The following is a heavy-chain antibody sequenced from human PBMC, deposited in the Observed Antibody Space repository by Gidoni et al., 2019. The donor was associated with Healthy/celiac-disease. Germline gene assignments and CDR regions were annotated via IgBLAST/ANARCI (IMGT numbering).Heavy chain of an antibody. CDR1: GGSISSGRYY. J-gene: IGHJ4*02. D-gene: IGHD2-2*01. V-gene: IGHV4-31*03. CDR2: IYYSGST. CDR3: ARDHGCSSTSCYHQFDY. Sequence: QVQLQESGPGLVKPSQTLPLTCTFPGGSISSGRYYWSWIRQHPGKGLEWIGYIYYSGSTYYNPSLKSRVTISVDTSKNQFSLKLSSVTAADTAVYYCARDHGCSSTSCYHQFDYWGQGTLVTVSS.